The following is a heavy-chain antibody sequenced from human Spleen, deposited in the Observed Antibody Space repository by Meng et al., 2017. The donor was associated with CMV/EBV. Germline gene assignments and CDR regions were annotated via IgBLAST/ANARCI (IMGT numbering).Heavy chain of an antibody. J-gene: IGHJ4*02. CDR2: IRFDGSNK. Sequence: GGSLRLSCAASGFMFSDSGMHWVRQAPGKGLEWVAFIRFDGSNKEYAKSGKGRFTISRDNAKNSLYLQMNSLRAEDTAVYFCARGDYWAAAGTRSDYWGQGALVTVSS. D-gene: IGHD6-13*01. V-gene: IGHV3-30*02. CDR3: ARGDYWAAAGTRSDY. CDR1: GFMFSDSG.